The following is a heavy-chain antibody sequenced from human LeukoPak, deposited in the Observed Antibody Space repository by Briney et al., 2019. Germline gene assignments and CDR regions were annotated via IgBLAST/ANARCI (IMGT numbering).Heavy chain of an antibody. D-gene: IGHD6-19*01. CDR2: MNPNSGNT. V-gene: IGHV1-8*01. Sequence: ASAKVSCKASGYTFTSYDINWVRQATGQGLEWMGWMNPNSGNTGYAQKFQGRVTMTRNTSISTAYMELSSLRSEDTAVYYCARSLAVAGPWVDYWGQGTLVTVSS. J-gene: IGHJ4*02. CDR3: ARSLAVAGPWVDY. CDR1: GYTFTSYD.